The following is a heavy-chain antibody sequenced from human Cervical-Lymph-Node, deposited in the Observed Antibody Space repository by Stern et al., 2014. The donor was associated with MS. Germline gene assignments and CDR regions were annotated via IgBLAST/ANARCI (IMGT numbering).Heavy chain of an antibody. V-gene: IGHV2-5*02. CDR1: GFSLNTSGEG. CDR3: AHTTVTFDEAYGLDV. D-gene: IGHD4-17*01. CDR2: IYWDADD. Sequence: ASGPTLVKPTQTLTLTCTFSGFSLNTSGEGVAWIRQPPGKALEWLAGIYWDADDRYSPSLNSRLTITKDTSKNQVVLTMANMDPVDTGTYYCAHTTVTFDEAYGLDVWGQGTTVTVSS. J-gene: IGHJ6*02.